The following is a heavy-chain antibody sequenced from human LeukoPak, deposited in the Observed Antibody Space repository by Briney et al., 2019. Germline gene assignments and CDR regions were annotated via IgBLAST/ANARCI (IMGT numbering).Heavy chain of an antibody. CDR3: AKGHPYYDSSGYQVGDAFDI. V-gene: IGHV3-23*01. J-gene: IGHJ3*02. Sequence: GGSLRLSCAASGFTFSSYAMSWVRQAPGKGLEWLSAISGSGGSTYYADSVKGRFTISRDNSKNTLYLQMNSLRAEDTAVYYCAKGHPYYDSSGYQVGDAFDIWGQGTMVTVSS. CDR1: GFTFSSYA. CDR2: ISGSGGST. D-gene: IGHD3-22*01.